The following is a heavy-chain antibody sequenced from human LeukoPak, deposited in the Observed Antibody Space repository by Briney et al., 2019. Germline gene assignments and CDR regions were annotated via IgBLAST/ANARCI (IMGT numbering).Heavy chain of an antibody. V-gene: IGHV3-23*01. CDR3: AKSEAVAGPNYYYYGMDV. CDR1: GFTFSIYA. CDR2: ISGSGGST. Sequence: GGSLRLSCAASGFTFSIYAMSWVRQAPGKGLEWVSGISGSGGSTYYADSVKGRFTISRDNSKNTLYLQMNSLRAEDTAVYYCAKSEAVAGPNYYYYGMDVWGQGTTVTVSS. D-gene: IGHD6-19*01. J-gene: IGHJ6*02.